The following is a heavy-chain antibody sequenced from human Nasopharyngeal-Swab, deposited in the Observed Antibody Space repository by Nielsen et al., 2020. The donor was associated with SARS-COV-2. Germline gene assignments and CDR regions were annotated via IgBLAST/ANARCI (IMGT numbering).Heavy chain of an antibody. CDR3: ARVRIVGATAFFDY. J-gene: IGHJ4*02. V-gene: IGHV7-4-1*02. D-gene: IGHD1-26*01. Sequence: VSVKVSCKASGYTFTSYAMNWVRQAPGQGLEWMGWINTNTGNPTYAQGFTGRFVFSLDTSVSTAYLQISSLKAEDTAVYYCARVRIVGATAFFDYWGQGTLVTVSS. CDR2: INTNTGNP. CDR1: GYTFTSYA.